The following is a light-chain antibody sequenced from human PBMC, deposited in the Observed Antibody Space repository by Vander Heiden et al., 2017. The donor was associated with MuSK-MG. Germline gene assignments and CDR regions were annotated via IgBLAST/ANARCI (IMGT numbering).Light chain of an antibody. CDR1: QSISSY. J-gene: IGKJ2*01. CDR3: QWVDSNPPDA. V-gene: IGKV1-39*01. CDR2: AAS. Sequence: DIQMTQSPASLSASVGDRVTITCRASQSISSYLNWYQHKLGKAPKLLIYAASSLPIRVPLRFTGSESGKDLTLTISRRQTEAFAPYYFQWVDSNPPDAFGQGTKMEIK.